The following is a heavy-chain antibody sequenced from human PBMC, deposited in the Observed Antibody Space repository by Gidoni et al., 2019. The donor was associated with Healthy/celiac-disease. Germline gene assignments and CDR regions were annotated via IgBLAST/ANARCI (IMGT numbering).Heavy chain of an antibody. V-gene: IGHV4-4*07. CDR3: ARDLVGATVVYYYYYMDV. D-gene: IGHD1-26*01. J-gene: IGHJ6*03. CDR2: IYTSGST. Sequence: QVQLQESGPGLVKPSETLSLTCTVSGGSISSYYWCWIRQPAGKGLELIGRIYTSGSTNYNPSLQSRVTMSVDTSKNQFSLKLSSVTAADTAVYYCARDLVGATVVYYYYYMDVWGKGTTVTVSS. CDR1: GGSISSYY.